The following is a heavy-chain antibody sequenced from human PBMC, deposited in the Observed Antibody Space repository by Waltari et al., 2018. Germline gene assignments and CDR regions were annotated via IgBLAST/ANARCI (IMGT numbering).Heavy chain of an antibody. CDR3: ARENYYGSGTYPMDV. CDR2: ISSSSTTI. J-gene: IGHJ6*04. Sequence: EVQLVESGGGLVQPGGSLRLSCADSEFTFSSYRMNWVRQAPGKGLEWVSYISSSSTTIYYADSVKGRFTISRDNAKNSLYLQMNSLRDEDTAVYYCARENYYGSGTYPMDVWGKGTTVTVSS. D-gene: IGHD3-10*01. CDR1: EFTFSSYR. V-gene: IGHV3-48*02.